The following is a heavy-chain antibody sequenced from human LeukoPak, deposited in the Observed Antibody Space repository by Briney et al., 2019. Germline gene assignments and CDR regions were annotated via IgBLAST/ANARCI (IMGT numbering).Heavy chain of an antibody. J-gene: IGHJ4*02. V-gene: IGHV4-34*01. CDR3: ARAGSSHYFDY. Sequence: PSETLSLTCAVYGGSFSGYYWSWIRQPPGKGLEWIGEINHSGSTNYNPSLKSRVTISVDTSKNQFSLKPSSVTAADTAVYYCARAGSSHYFDYWGQGTLVTVSS. D-gene: IGHD6-13*01. CDR2: INHSGST. CDR1: GGSFSGYY.